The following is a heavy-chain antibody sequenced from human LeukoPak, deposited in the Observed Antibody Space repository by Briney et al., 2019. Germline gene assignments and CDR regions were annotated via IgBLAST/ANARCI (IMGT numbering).Heavy chain of an antibody. Sequence: SSQTLSLTCTVSGGSISSGGYYWSWIRQHPGKGLEWIGYIYYSGSTYYNPSLKSRVTISVDTSKNQFSLKLSSVTAADTAVYYCASFTYYYDSSGYYVTDAFDIWGQGTMVTVSP. CDR1: GGSISSGGYY. CDR3: ASFTYYYDSSGYYVTDAFDI. CDR2: IYYSGST. D-gene: IGHD3-22*01. V-gene: IGHV4-31*03. J-gene: IGHJ3*02.